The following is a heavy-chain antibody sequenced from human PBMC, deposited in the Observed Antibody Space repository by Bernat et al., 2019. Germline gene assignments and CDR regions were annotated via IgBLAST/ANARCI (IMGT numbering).Heavy chain of an antibody. D-gene: IGHD3-22*01. CDR3: AREGDYYDSSGYYGEDY. V-gene: IGHV3-11*05. Sequence: QVQLVESGGGLVKPGGSLRLSCAASGFTFSDYYMSWIRQAPGKGLEWVSYISSSSSYTNYADSVKDRFTISRDNAKNSLYLQMNSLRAEDPAVYYCAREGDYYDSSGYYGEDYWGQGTLVTVSS. CDR1: GFTFSDYY. J-gene: IGHJ4*02. CDR2: ISSSSSYT.